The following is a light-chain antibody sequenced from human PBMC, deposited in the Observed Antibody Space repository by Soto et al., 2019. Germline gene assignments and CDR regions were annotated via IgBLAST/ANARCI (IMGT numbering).Light chain of an antibody. CDR1: GSDVGTFNR. V-gene: IGLV2-18*02. Sequence: QSALTQPPSVSGSPGQSVAISCTGTGSDVGTFNRVSWYQQSPGTAPKLMIYDVSDRPPGVPDRFSGSKSGNTASLTISGLQAEDEADYYCSSYTSSSTYVFGTGTKLTVL. CDR3: SSYTSSSTYV. J-gene: IGLJ1*01. CDR2: DVS.